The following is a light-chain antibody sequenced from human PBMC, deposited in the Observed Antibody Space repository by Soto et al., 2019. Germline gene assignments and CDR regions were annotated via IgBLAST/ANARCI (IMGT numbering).Light chain of an antibody. J-gene: IGKJ5*01. CDR2: DAP. V-gene: IGKV3-11*01. CDR3: QQRSNWRIT. CDR1: QSVSSY. Sequence: EIVLTQSPATLSLSPGERATLSCRASQSVSSYLAWYQQKPGQAPRLLIYDAPNRATGIPARFSGSGSGTDFTLTISRLEPEDFAVYYCQQRSNWRITFGQGTRLEIK.